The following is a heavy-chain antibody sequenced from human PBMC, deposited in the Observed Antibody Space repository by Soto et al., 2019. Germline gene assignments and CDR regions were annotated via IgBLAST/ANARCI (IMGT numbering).Heavy chain of an antibody. CDR1: GGSISSYY. J-gene: IGHJ4*02. CDR2: MYYSGST. V-gene: IGHV4-59*01. Sequence: SETLSLTCTVSGGSISSYYWSWIRQPPGKGLEWIGYMYYSGSTNYNPSLKSRVTISVDTSKNQFSLKLSSVTAADTAVYYCVRRHGLTVDAYYWGQGTLVTVSS. D-gene: IGHD2-21*02. CDR3: VRRHGLTVDAYY.